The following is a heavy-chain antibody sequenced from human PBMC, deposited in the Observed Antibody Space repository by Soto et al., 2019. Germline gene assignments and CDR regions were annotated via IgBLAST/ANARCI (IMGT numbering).Heavy chain of an antibody. D-gene: IGHD6-13*01. CDR2: INWNGGST. Sequence: GGSLRLSCAASGFTFDDYGMSWVRQAPGKGLEWVSGINWNGGSTGYADSVKGRFTISRDNAKNSLYLQMNSLRAEDTALYHGARVWASPYSSSWYLDAFDIWGQGTMVTVSS. CDR3: ARVWASPYSSSWYLDAFDI. V-gene: IGHV3-20*01. CDR1: GFTFDDYG. J-gene: IGHJ3*02.